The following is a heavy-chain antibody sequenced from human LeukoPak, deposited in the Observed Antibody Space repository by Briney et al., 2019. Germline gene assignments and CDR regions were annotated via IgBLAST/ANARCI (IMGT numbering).Heavy chain of an antibody. J-gene: IGHJ4*02. CDR1: GFTFSSYW. CDR2: IKQDGSEK. V-gene: IGHV3-7*03. Sequence: GGSLRLSCAASGFTFSSYWMSWVRQAPGKGLEWVANIKQDGSEKYYVDSVKGRFTISRDNAKNSLYLQMNSLRAEDTAVYYCAREGDSSGPSVGLDYWGQGTLVTVSS. CDR3: AREGDSSGPSVGLDY. D-gene: IGHD3-22*01.